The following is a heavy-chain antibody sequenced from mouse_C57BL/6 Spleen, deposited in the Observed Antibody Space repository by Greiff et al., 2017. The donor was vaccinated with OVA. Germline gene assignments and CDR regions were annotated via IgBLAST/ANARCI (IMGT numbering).Heavy chain of an antibody. Sequence: VQLQQPGAELVRPGASVKLSCTASGFNIKDDYMHWVKQRPEQGLEWIGWIDPENGDTEYASKFQGKATITADTSSNTAYLQLSSLTSEDTAVYYCTTQLRLSYYFDYWGQGTTLTVSS. V-gene: IGHV14-4*01. J-gene: IGHJ2*01. D-gene: IGHD3-2*02. CDR2: IDPENGDT. CDR1: GFNIKDDY. CDR3: TTQLRLSYYFDY.